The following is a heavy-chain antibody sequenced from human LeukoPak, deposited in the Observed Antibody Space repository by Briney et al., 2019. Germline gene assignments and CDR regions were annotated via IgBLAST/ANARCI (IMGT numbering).Heavy chain of an antibody. J-gene: IGHJ2*01. V-gene: IGHV3-20*04. Sequence: GGSLRLSCAASGFTFDDYGMSWVRQAPGKGLEWVSGINWNGGSTGYADSVKGRFTISRDNAKNSLYLQMNSLRAEDTALYYCASSVGSGNDWYFDLWGRGTLVTVSS. CDR3: ASSVGSGNDWYFDL. D-gene: IGHD1-26*01. CDR2: INWNGGST. CDR1: GFTFDDYG.